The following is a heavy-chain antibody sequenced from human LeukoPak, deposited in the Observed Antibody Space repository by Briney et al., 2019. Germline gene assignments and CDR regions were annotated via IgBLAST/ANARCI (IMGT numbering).Heavy chain of an antibody. D-gene: IGHD2-2*01. V-gene: IGHV3-21*06. Sequence: GGSLRLSCAGSGFIFSSYSMNWVRQAPGKGLEGVSSITSSSTYIYYADSVKGRFTISRDNAKNSLYLQMNSLRAEDTAVYYCGHCSATSCYAGGYWGQGTLVTVSS. CDR3: GHCSATSCYAGGY. J-gene: IGHJ4*02. CDR2: ITSSSTYI. CDR1: GFIFSSYS.